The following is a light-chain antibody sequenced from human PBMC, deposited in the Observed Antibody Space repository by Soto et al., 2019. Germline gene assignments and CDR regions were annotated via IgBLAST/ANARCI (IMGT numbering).Light chain of an antibody. CDR1: QSVSSN. V-gene: IGKV3-11*01. J-gene: IGKJ5*01. CDR3: QQRSNRPPIT. CDR2: GAS. Sequence: EVVLTQSPATLSLSPGDRATLSCRASQSVSSNLAWYQQKPGQAPRLLIYGASTRATGIPDRFSGSGSGTDFTLTIDNLEPEDFAIYYCQQRSNRPPITFGQGTRLEIK.